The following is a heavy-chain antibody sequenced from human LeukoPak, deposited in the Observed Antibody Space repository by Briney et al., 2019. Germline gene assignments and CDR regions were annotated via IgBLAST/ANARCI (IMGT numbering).Heavy chain of an antibody. CDR3: ARGPFTRGRGYSGYDRDY. Sequence: PSQTLSLTCSVSGDFINSADYYWAWIRQPPGKGLEWIGYIYYDGTTYYNPSLKSRVTISVDTSKSRFSLKLSSVTAADTAVYYCARGPFTRGRGYSGYDRDYWGQGTLVTVSS. CDR1: GDFINSADYY. D-gene: IGHD5-12*01. J-gene: IGHJ4*02. V-gene: IGHV4-30-4*08. CDR2: IYYDGTT.